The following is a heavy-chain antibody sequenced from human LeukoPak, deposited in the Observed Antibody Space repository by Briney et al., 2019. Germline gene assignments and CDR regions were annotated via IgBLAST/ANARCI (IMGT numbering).Heavy chain of an antibody. J-gene: IGHJ4*02. CDR2: ISSSGSTI. D-gene: IGHD3-10*01. CDR3: ARGTYGSGSYWGEYYFDY. Sequence: GGSLRLSCAASGFTFSSYEMNWVRQAPGKGLEWVSYISSSGSTIYYADSVKGRFTISRDNAKNSLYLQMNSLRAEDTAVYYCARGTYGSGSYWGEYYFDYWGQGTLVTVSS. CDR1: GFTFSSYE. V-gene: IGHV3-48*03.